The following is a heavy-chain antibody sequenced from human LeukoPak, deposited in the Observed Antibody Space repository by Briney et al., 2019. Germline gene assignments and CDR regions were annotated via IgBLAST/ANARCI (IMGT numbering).Heavy chain of an antibody. CDR1: GFTYSSYS. CDR2: ISSSSSYI. J-gene: IGHJ4*02. V-gene: IGHV3-21*01. Sequence: GGSLRLSCAASGFTYSSYSMNWVRQAPGKGLEWVSSISSSSSYIYYADSVKGRFTISRDNAKNSLYLQMNSLRAEDTAVYYCARPYSSSSRGPFDYWGQGTLVTVSS. D-gene: IGHD6-6*01. CDR3: ARPYSSSSRGPFDY.